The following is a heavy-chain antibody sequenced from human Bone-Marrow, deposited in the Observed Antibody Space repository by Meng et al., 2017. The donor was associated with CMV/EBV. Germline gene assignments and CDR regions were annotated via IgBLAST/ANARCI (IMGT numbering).Heavy chain of an antibody. J-gene: IGHJ3*02. CDR1: GYMFTSYH. V-gene: IGHV1-46*01. CDR3: ATVGSYWACDI. D-gene: IGHD1-26*01. Sequence: ASVKVSCKTSGYMFTSYHMHWVRQAPGQGLEWMGIINPSGGSTNYAQKFQGRVTMTRDTSISTAYMELSRLRSDDTAVYYCATVGSYWACDIWGQGTMVNRLL. CDR2: INPSGGST.